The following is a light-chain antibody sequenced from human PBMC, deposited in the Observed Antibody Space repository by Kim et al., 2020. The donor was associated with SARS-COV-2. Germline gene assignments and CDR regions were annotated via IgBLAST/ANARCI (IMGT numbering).Light chain of an antibody. CDR3: QSSDSSDSFWV. J-gene: IGLJ3*02. CDR1: ALPNQY. V-gene: IGLV3-25*03. CDR2: EDT. Sequence: SYELTQPPSVSVSPGQTARITCSGDALPNQYAYWFQQKPGQAPVLVIYEDTEKPSGSPERFSGSTSGTTVTLTISGVQAGDEADYYCQSSDSSDSFWVFG.